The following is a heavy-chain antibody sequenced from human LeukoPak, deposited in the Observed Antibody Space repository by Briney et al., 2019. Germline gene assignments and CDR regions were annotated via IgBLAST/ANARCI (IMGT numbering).Heavy chain of an antibody. CDR2: INHSGST. CDR1: GGSFSGYY. D-gene: IGHD2-2*01. V-gene: IGHV4-34*01. J-gene: IGHJ6*02. CDR3: ARTRSSKVTRYYYYYGMDV. Sequence: SETLSLTCAVYGGSFSGYYWSWIRQPPGKGLEWIGEINHSGSTNYNPSLTSRVTISVDTSKNQFSLKLSSVTAADTAVYYCARTRSSKVTRYYYYYGMDVWGQGATVTVSS.